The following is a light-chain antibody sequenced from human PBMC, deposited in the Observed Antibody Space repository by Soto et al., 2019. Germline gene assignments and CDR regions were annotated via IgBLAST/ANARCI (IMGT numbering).Light chain of an antibody. V-gene: IGKV3-15*01. CDR2: GAS. CDR3: QQYNNWLIT. CDR1: QSVSSN. Sequence: EIVMTQSPDTLSVSPGERATLSCRASQSVSSNLAWYQQKPGQAPRLLIYGASTRATGIPARFSGSGSGTEFTLTINSLQSEDFAVYYCQQYNNWLITFGQGTRLEIK. J-gene: IGKJ5*01.